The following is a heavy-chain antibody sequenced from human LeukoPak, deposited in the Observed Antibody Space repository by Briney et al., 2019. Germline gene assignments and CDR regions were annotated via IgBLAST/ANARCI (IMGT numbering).Heavy chain of an antibody. D-gene: IGHD2-2*01. CDR3: AREDIVVVPAAMLAAFDI. Sequence: SETLSLTCTVSGGSISSGGYYWSWIRQPPGKGLGWIGYIYHSGSTYYNPSLKSRVTISVDRSKNQFSLKLSSVTAADTAVYYCAREDIVVVPAAMLAAFDIWGQGTMVTVSS. CDR1: GGSISSGGYY. J-gene: IGHJ3*02. CDR2: IYHSGST. V-gene: IGHV4-30-2*01.